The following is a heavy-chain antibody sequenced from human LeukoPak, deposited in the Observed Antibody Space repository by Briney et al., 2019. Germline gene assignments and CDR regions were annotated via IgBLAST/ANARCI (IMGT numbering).Heavy chain of an antibody. Sequence: ASVKVPCKASGGTFSSYAISWVRQAPGQGLEWMGGIIPIFGTANYAQKFQGRVTITTDESTSTAYMELSSLRSEDTAVYYCARTFRDMGRVWYFDYWGQGTLVTVSS. D-gene: IGHD3-10*01. J-gene: IGHJ4*02. V-gene: IGHV1-69*05. CDR3: ARTFRDMGRVWYFDY. CDR2: IIPIFGTA. CDR1: GGTFSSYA.